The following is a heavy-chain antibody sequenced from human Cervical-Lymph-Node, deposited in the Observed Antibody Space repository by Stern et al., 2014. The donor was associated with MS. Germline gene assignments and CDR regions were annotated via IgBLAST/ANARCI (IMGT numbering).Heavy chain of an antibody. CDR3: VKDSSPSA. Sequence: EVQLLESGGGLVQPGRSLRLSCAASGFIFDDYAMHWVRHAPGTGLEWVSGISWNSVGIAYADSVKGRFTISRDNAKNSLYLQMNSLRPEDTAFYYCVKDSSPSAWGQGTLVTVSS. J-gene: IGHJ5*02. CDR1: GFIFDDYA. CDR2: ISWNSVGI. D-gene: IGHD6-19*01. V-gene: IGHV3-9*01.